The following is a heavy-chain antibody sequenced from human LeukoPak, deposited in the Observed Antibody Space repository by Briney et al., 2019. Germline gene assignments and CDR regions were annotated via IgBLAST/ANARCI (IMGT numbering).Heavy chain of an antibody. CDR2: IWYDGSNK. J-gene: IGHJ4*02. Sequence: GGSLRLSCAAPGFTFSSYGMHRVRQAPGKGLEWVAVIWYDGSNKYYADSVKGRFTISRDNSKNTLYLQMNSLRAEDTAVYYCARHYYGSGSYYNGSDYWGQGTLVTVSS. CDR3: ARHYYGSGSYYNGSDY. V-gene: IGHV3-33*01. D-gene: IGHD3-10*01. CDR1: GFTFSSYG.